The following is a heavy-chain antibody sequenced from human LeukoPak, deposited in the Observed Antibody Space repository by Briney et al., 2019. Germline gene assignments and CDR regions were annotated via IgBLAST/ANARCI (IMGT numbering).Heavy chain of an antibody. CDR3: ARDQEPSGGYMDV. CDR1: GFTFSSYD. Sequence: PGGSLRLSCAASGFTFSSYDMTWVRQAPGKELEWVANIKQDGSEKYYVDSVKGRFTISRDNAKNSLYLQMNSLRAEDTAVYYCARDQEPSGGYMDVWGKGITVTVPS. J-gene: IGHJ6*03. D-gene: IGHD1-14*01. CDR2: IKQDGSEK. V-gene: IGHV3-7*01.